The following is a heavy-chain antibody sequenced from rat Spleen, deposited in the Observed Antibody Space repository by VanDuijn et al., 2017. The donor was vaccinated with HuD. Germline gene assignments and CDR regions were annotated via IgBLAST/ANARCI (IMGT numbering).Heavy chain of an antibody. Sequence: QVQLKESGPGLVQPSHTLSLTCTVSGFSLISNRVHWVRQPPGKGLEWMGGIWVDESIHYNSVLKSRPSISQDTSKSQVFIKMNNLQTEDTAMYFCATQHYYDGYYRDNWGKGVMVTVSS. V-gene: IGHV2-1*01. CDR3: ATQHYYDGYYRDN. D-gene: IGHD1-12*03. CDR2: IWVDESI. CDR1: GFSLISNR. J-gene: IGHJ2*01.